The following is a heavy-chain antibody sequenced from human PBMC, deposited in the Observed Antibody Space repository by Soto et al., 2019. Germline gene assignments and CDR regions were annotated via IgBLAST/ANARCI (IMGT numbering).Heavy chain of an antibody. CDR2: ISGSSDGT. V-gene: IGHV3-23*01. CDR3: AKDGGYYDFDY. J-gene: IGHJ4*02. CDR1: GFTFSSYA. Sequence: GGSLRLSCVASGFTFSSYAMSWVRQAPGKGLEWVSGISGSSDGTYYADSVKGRFTISRDNFQHTLYLQMDSLRAEDTAVYCCAKDGGYYDFDYWGQETLVTVSS. D-gene: IGHD3-3*01.